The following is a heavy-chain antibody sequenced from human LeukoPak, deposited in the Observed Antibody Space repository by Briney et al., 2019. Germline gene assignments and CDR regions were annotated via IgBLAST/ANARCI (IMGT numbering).Heavy chain of an antibody. V-gene: IGHV3-23*01. CDR3: ENAGPGYNSGSNYYYGMDV. D-gene: IGHD6-19*01. CDR2: ISGSGGTT. CDR1: GFIFSTYG. Sequence: EGSLRLSCAASGFIFSTYGMRWVRQAPGKGLEWVSSISGSGGTTFYADSVKGRFTISRDNSKNTLYLQMNSLRAEDTAAYYCENAGPGYNSGSNYYYGMDVWGQGTTVTVSS. J-gene: IGHJ6*02.